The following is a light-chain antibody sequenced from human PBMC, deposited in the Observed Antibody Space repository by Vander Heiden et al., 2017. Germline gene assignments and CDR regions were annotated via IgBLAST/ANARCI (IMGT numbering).Light chain of an antibody. Sequence: EIVLTQSPGTLSLSPGERATLSCRTSQSVSGGYLAWYQQKPGQAPRLLIFNTSRRATGIPDRFSGSGSGTDFTLIINSLEPEDFAVYYCHGDGSSRNTFGQGTKLEI. CDR3: HGDGSSRNT. CDR1: QSVSGGY. V-gene: IGKV3-20*01. CDR2: NTS. J-gene: IGKJ2*01.